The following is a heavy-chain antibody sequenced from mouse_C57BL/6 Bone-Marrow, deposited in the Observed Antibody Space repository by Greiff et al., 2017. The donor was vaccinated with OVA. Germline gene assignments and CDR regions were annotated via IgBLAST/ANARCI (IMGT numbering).Heavy chain of an antibody. Sequence: LVESGAELVKPGASVKMSCKASGYTFTSYWITWVKQRPGQGLEWIGDIYPGSGSTNYNEKFKSKATLTVDTSSSTAYMQLSSLTSEDSAVYYCARDGNWDWYFDVWGTGTTVTVSS. CDR2: IYPGSGST. J-gene: IGHJ1*03. D-gene: IGHD4-1*01. CDR3: ARDGNWDWYFDV. V-gene: IGHV1-55*01. CDR1: GYTFTSYW.